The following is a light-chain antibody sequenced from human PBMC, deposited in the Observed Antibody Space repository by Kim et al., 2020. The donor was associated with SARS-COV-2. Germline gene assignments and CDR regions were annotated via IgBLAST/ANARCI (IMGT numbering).Light chain of an antibody. Sequence: TCALGREYSKSIVARYRQRPGQDPRCLMRVGAGSIVVSKGDGIPDRFSGLGSGLNRYLTIENIQEEDESDFHCGLNHGSGSNFGYVFGTGTKVTVL. J-gene: IGLJ1*01. CDR3: GLNHGSGSNFGYV. V-gene: IGLV9-49*01. CDR2: VGAGSIVV. CDR1: REYSKSI.